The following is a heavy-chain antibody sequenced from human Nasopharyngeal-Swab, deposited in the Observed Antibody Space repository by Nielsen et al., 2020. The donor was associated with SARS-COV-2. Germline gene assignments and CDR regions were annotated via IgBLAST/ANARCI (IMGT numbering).Heavy chain of an antibody. Sequence: SETLSLTCTVSGGSISSSSYYWGWIRKPPGKGLEWIGSIYYSGSTYYNPSLKSRVTISVDTSKNQFSLKLSSVTAADTAVYYCARHPCQLWFPGWFDPWGQGTLVTVSS. V-gene: IGHV4-39*01. D-gene: IGHD5-18*01. CDR1: GGSISSSSYY. J-gene: IGHJ5*02. CDR2: IYYSGST. CDR3: ARHPCQLWFPGWFDP.